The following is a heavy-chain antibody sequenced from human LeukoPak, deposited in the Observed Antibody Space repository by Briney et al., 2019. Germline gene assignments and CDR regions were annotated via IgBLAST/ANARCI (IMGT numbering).Heavy chain of an antibody. CDR3: ATARFDY. CDR2: ISSLSSTI. Sequence: PGGSLRLSCAASGFTFSTYSMNWVRQAPGKGLEWVSYISSLSSTIYYSDSVKGRFTISRDNAKNSLNLQMNSLRAEDTAIYYCATARFDYWGQGTLVTVSS. J-gene: IGHJ4*02. V-gene: IGHV3-48*01. CDR1: GFTFSTYS.